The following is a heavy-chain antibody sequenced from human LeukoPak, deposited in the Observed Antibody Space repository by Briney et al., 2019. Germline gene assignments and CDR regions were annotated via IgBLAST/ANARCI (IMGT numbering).Heavy chain of an antibody. CDR2: IYSGGST. Sequence: PGGSLRLSCAASGFTLSSNYMNWVRQAPGKGLEWVSVIYSGGSTYYADSVKGRFTISRDNSKNTLYLQMNSLRAEDTAVYYCASDVRWLAQEYYFDCWGQGTLVTVSS. V-gene: IGHV3-66*01. D-gene: IGHD6-19*01. CDR3: ASDVRWLAQEYYFDC. CDR1: GFTLSSNY. J-gene: IGHJ4*02.